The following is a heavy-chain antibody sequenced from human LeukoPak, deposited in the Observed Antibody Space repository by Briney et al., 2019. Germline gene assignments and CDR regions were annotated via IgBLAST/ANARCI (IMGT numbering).Heavy chain of an antibody. V-gene: IGHV4-59*01. J-gene: IGHJ4*02. CDR2: IYYSGST. Sequence: PSETLSLTCTVSGGSISSYYWSWIRQPPGKGLEWIGYIYYSGSTNYNPSLKSRVTISVDPSKNQFSLKLSSVTAADTAVYYCARGPALGYSSGWYSDYWGQGTLVTVSS. CDR3: ARGPALGYSSGWYSDY. D-gene: IGHD6-19*01. CDR1: GGSISSYY.